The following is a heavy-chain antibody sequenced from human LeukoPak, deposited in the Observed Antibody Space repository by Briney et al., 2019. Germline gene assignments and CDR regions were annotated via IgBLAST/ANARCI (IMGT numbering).Heavy chain of an antibody. CDR1: GYTFTGYY. CDR2: INPNSGGS. CDR3: ARGSVATVTTFRAWFDP. V-gene: IGHV1-2*02. J-gene: IGHJ5*02. Sequence: GASVPVSCQASGYTFTGYYMHWVRQAPGQGLEWMGWINPNSGGSNYAQKLQGRAIMTRDTYISTAYMELSRLRSDDRAVYYCARGSVATVTTFRAWFDPWGRGPLVTVSS. D-gene: IGHD4-17*01.